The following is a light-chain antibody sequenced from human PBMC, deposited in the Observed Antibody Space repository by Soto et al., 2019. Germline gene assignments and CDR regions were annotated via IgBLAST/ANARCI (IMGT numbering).Light chain of an antibody. Sequence: EIVMTQSPATLSVSPGERATLSCRASQSVSSNLAWYQQKPGQAPRLLIYGASTRATGIPARFSGSGSGTEFTLTISSLQSEDFAVYYGQQYNNWPPTSGQGTKLEIK. CDR1: QSVSSN. V-gene: IGKV3-15*01. J-gene: IGKJ2*01. CDR2: GAS. CDR3: QQYNNWPPT.